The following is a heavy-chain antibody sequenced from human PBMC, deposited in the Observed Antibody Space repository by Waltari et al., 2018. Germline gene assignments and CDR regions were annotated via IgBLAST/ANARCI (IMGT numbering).Heavy chain of an antibody. CDR1: GYKFTDYW. D-gene: IGHD2-21*02. J-gene: IGHJ6*02. CDR3: ARQGRNVVVTAYYYNGLDV. V-gene: IGHV5-10-1*03. CDR2: IDPSDSYT. Sequence: EVQLVQSGAEVKTSGESLRISCMASGYKFTDYWITWVRQMPGKGLEWMGRIDPSDSYTNYSPSFQGHVTISVDKSNSTAFLQWSSLKAPDTAMYYCARQGRNVVVTAYYYNGLDVWGQGTTVTVSS.